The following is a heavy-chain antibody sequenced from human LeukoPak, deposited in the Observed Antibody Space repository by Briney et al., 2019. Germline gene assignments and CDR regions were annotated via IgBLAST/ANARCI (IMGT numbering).Heavy chain of an antibody. J-gene: IGHJ4*02. CDR2: ISSSSSYT. CDR1: GFTFSNYN. V-gene: IGHV3-21*01. D-gene: IGHD4-17*01. Sequence: PGGSLRLSCAASGFTFSNYNMNWVRQAPGKGLEWVSSISSSSSYTYYADSVKGRFTISRDNAKNSLYLQMNSLRAEDTAVYFCARGRGDYRLTPHDCWGQGTLVTVSS. CDR3: ARGRGDYRLTPHDC.